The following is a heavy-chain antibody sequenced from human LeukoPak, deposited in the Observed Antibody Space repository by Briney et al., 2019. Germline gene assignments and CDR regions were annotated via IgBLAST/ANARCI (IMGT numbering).Heavy chain of an antibody. D-gene: IGHD2-8*01. CDR1: GYSIGSGYY. J-gene: IGHJ4*02. V-gene: IGHV4-38-2*02. CDR2: IYYSGST. Sequence: SETLSLTCAVSGYSIGSGYYWAWIRQPPGKGLEWIGSIYYSGSTYYNPSLKSRVTISVDTSKNQFSLKLSSVTAADTAVYYCARDAPGYCTNGVCQVGNFDYWGQGTLVTVSS. CDR3: ARDAPGYCTNGVCQVGNFDY.